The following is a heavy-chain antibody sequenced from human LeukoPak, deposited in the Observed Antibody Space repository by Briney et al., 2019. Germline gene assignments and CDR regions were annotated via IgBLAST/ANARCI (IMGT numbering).Heavy chain of an antibody. CDR1: GFTFSSYA. CDR3: AKDTYYYDSSGYYLFDY. Sequence: GGSLRLSCAASGFTFSSYAMSWVRQAPGKGLEWVSAISGSGGSTYYADSVKGRFTISRDNSKNTLCLQMNSLRAEDTAVYYCAKDTYYYDSSGYYLFDYWGQGTLVTVSS. V-gene: IGHV3-23*01. D-gene: IGHD3-22*01. J-gene: IGHJ4*02. CDR2: ISGSGGST.